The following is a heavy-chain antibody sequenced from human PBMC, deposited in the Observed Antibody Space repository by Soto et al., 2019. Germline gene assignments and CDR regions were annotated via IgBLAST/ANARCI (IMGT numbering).Heavy chain of an antibody. CDR2: IYYSGST. V-gene: IGHV4-59*06. CDR1: GGSISSYY. J-gene: IGHJ6*02. D-gene: IGHD2-21*01. Sequence: SETLSLTCTVSGGSISSYYWGWIRQHPGKGLEWIGYIYYSGSTYYNPSLKSRVTISVDTSKNQFSLKLSSVTAAATAVYYCAASCVGCGGFNYYGMDVWGQGTMVTVSS. CDR3: AASCVGCGGFNYYGMDV.